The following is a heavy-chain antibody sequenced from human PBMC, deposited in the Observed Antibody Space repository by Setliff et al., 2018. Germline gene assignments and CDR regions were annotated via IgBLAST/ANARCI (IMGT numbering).Heavy chain of an antibody. D-gene: IGHD3-10*01. Sequence: GGSLSLSCAASGFTFSSYSMNWVRQAPGKGLEWVSYISSSSSTIYYADSVKGRFTISRDNAKNSLYLQMNSLRAEDTAVYYCASNTYYYGSGSHYYFDYWGQGTLVTVSS. CDR2: ISSSSSTI. J-gene: IGHJ4*02. V-gene: IGHV3-48*01. CDR3: ASNTYYYGSGSHYYFDY. CDR1: GFTFSSYS.